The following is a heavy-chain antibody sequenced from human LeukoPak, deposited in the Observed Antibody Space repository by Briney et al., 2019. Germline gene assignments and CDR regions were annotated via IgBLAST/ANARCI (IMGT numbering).Heavy chain of an antibody. CDR3: AREYGDYVFAAFDI. Sequence: GGSLRLSCAASGFTFSDHYMSWIRQAPGKGLEWVAVISYDGSNKYYADSVKGRFTISRDNSKNTLYLQMNSLRAEDTAVYYCAREYGDYVFAAFDIWGQGTMVTVSS. CDR2: ISYDGSNK. CDR1: GFTFSDHY. J-gene: IGHJ3*02. V-gene: IGHV3-30-3*01. D-gene: IGHD4-17*01.